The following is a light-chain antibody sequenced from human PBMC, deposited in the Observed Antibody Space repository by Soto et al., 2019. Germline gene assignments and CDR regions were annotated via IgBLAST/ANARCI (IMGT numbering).Light chain of an antibody. J-gene: IGKJ1*01. V-gene: IGKV1-5*01. Sequence: DIQLTQSPSTLSPSLGDTVTITCRASQSISSSLAWYQQKPGQAPKLLIYDASTLESGVPSRFSGSGSGTELTLTISSRQPDDFATDYCQQYNSYWGTFGQGTKVDIK. CDR2: DAS. CDR3: QQYNSYWGT. CDR1: QSISSS.